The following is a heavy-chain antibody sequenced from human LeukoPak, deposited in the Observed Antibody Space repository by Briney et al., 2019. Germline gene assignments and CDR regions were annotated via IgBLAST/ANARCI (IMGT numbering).Heavy chain of an antibody. D-gene: IGHD2-8*01. CDR1: GVTLSNYA. V-gene: IGHV3-53*01. Sequence: GGSLRLSCVASGVTLSNYAMSWARQAPGKGLEWVSVIYSGGSTYYADSVKGRFTISRDNSKNTLYLQMNSLRAEDTAVYYCARSPCTNGVCSPSFDYWGQGTLVTVSS. CDR2: IYSGGST. CDR3: ARSPCTNGVCSPSFDY. J-gene: IGHJ4*02.